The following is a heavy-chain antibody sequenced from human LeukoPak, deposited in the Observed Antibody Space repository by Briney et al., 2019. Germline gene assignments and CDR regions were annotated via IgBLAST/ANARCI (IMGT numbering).Heavy chain of an antibody. V-gene: IGHV1-18*01. D-gene: IGHD3-3*01. CDR1: GYTSTSYG. Sequence: ASVKVSCKASGYTSTSYGISWVRQAPGQGLEWMGWISAYNGNTNYAQKLQGRVTMTTDTSTSTAYMELRSLRSDDTAVYYCVEAYYDFWSGPEYYMDVWGKGTTVTVSS. CDR3: VEAYYDFWSGPEYYMDV. J-gene: IGHJ6*03. CDR2: ISAYNGNT.